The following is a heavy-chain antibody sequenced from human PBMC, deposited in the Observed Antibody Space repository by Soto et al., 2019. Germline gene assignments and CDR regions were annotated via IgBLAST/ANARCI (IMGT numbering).Heavy chain of an antibody. D-gene: IGHD6-6*01. CDR1: GFSFTGYY. V-gene: IGHV1-2*02. J-gene: IGHJ5*02. Sequence: ASVKVSCKASGFSFTGYYIHWLRQAPGHGLEWMGLINAHSGGTEYAQQFQGRVTLTRDTSIATAYLTLTSLTSDDTALYYCAKNLTRQLAYWLDPWGQGTQVTVSS. CDR2: INAHSGGT. CDR3: AKNLTRQLAYWLDP.